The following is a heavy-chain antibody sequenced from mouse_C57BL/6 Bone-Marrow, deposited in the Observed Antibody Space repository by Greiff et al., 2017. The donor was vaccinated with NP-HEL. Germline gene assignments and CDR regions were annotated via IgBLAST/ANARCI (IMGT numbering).Heavy chain of an antibody. Sequence: DVMLVESEGGLVQPGSSMTLSCTTSGFTFSDYYMAWVRQVPEKGLDWVANINYDGSSTYSLDSLKSRFIISRDNAKNILYLQMSSLKSEDTATYYCAREGGLRRRTYAMDYWGQGTSVTVSS. CDR3: AREGGLRRRTYAMDY. V-gene: IGHV5-16*01. J-gene: IGHJ4*01. CDR1: GFTFSDYY. CDR2: INYDGSST. D-gene: IGHD2-4*01.